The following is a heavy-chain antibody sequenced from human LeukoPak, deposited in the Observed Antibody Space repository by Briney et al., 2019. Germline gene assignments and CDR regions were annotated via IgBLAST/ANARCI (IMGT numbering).Heavy chain of an antibody. CDR1: GFTFSSYW. Sequence: GGSLRLSCAASGFTFSSYWMSWVRQAPGKGLEWVANIKQDGSEKYYVDSVKGRFTISRDNAKNSLYLQMNSLRAEDTAVYYCAREARYYYDSSALDAFDIWGQGTMVTVSS. D-gene: IGHD3-22*01. V-gene: IGHV3-7*01. CDR2: IKQDGSEK. J-gene: IGHJ3*02. CDR3: AREARYYYDSSALDAFDI.